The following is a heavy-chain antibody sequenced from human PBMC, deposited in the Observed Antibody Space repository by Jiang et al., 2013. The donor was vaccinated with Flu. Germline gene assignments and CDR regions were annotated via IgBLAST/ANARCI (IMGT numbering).Heavy chain of an antibody. D-gene: IGHD3-16*02. V-gene: IGHV4-34*01. J-gene: IGHJ4*02. CDR2: ST. Sequence: STNYNPSLKSRVTISVDTSKNQFSLKLSSVTAADTAVYYCATPYPLGELSFGGGYWGQGTLVTVSS. CDR3: ATPYPLGELSFGGGY.